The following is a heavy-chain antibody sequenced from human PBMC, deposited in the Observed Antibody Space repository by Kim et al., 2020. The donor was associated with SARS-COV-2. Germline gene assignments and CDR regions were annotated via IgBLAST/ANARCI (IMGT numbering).Heavy chain of an antibody. D-gene: IGHD6-13*01. CDR1: GGSITSSSDY. V-gene: IGHV4-39*01. CDR2: VYYGGST. J-gene: IGHJ5*01. Sequence: SETLSLTCTVSGGSITSSSDYWGWIRQPPGKGLEWTGSVYYGGSTYYNPSLKSRVSISVDTSKNQFSLRLSSVTAADTAVYFCARHELAAAGSWFASWGQGTLVTVSS. CDR3: ARHELAAAGSWFAS.